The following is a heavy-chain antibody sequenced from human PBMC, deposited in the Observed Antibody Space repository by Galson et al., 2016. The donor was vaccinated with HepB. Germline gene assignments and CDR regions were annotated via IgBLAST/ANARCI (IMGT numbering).Heavy chain of an antibody. D-gene: IGHD2-21*02. Sequence: SPRLSCAASGFSFSTYTMYWVRQAPGKGLEWVSYISSSSSYLYYTDSVKGRFTISRDKAKNSLYLQMNSLRAEDTAMYYCARDCGGDCYSRDDAFDIWGQGTMVTVSS. V-gene: IGHV3-21*01. CDR2: ISSSSSYL. CDR1: GFSFSTYT. J-gene: IGHJ3*02. CDR3: ARDCGGDCYSRDDAFDI.